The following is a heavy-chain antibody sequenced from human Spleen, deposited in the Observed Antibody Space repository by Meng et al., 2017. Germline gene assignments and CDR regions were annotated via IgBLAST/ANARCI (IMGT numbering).Heavy chain of an antibody. D-gene: IGHD3-3*01. J-gene: IGHJ5*02. CDR2: IYYSGST. CDR3: ARQGFLEWLLYRGNWFDP. Sequence: QLQLQEAGPGRGKASETLSLTGTDSGGSISSSRSYWGWTRQPPGKGLEWVGSIYYSGSTYYNPSLKSRVTISVDTSKNQFSLKLSSVTAADTAVYYCARQGFLEWLLYRGNWFDPWGQGTLVTVSS. V-gene: IGHV4-39*01. CDR1: GGSISSSRSY.